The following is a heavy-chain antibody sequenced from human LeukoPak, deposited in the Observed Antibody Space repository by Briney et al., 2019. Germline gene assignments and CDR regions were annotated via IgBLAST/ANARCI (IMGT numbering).Heavy chain of an antibody. CDR3: ARDTRWGGEDFDY. J-gene: IGHJ4*02. Sequence: GGSLRLSCVVSGFTFRIYAMSWVRQAPGKGLEWVSAISGSGDTRYYADSVKGRFAISRDNSKNSLYLQMNSLRAEDTAVYYCARDTRWGGEDFDYWGQGTLVTVSS. CDR1: GFTFRIYA. D-gene: IGHD2-2*01. CDR2: ISGSGDTR. V-gene: IGHV3-23*01.